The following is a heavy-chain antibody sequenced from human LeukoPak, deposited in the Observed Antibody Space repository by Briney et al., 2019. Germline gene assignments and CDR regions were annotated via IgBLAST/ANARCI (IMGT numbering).Heavy chain of an antibody. CDR2: ISGSGGST. CDR3: AKGPRPDYGGNPTSFDY. D-gene: IGHD4-23*01. J-gene: IGHJ4*02. V-gene: IGHV3-23*01. Sequence: GGSLRPSCAASGFTFSSYAMSWVRQAPGKGLEWVSAISGSGGSTYYADSVKGRFTISRDNSKNTLYLQMNSLRAEDTAVYYCAKGPRPDYGGNPTSFDYWGQGTLVTVSS. CDR1: GFTFSSYA.